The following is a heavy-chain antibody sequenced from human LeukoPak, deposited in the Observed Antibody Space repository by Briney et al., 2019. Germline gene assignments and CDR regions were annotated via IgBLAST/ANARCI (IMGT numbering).Heavy chain of an antibody. CDR2: INAGNGNT. CDR3: ARDLDGSGSYRWHWFDP. D-gene: IGHD3-10*01. CDR1: GYTFTSYA. J-gene: IGHJ5*02. V-gene: IGHV1-3*01. Sequence: GASVKVSCKASGYTFTSYAMHWVRQAPGQRLEWMGWINAGNGNTKYSQKFQGRVTITRDTSASTAYMELSSLRSEDTAVYYCARDLDGSGSYRWHWFDPWGQGTLVTVSS.